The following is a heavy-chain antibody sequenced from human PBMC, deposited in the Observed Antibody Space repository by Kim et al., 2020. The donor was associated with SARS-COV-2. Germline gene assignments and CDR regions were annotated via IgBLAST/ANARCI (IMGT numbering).Heavy chain of an antibody. CDR1: GFTFNTYG. V-gene: IGHV3-33*01. D-gene: IGHD3-3*01. Sequence: LRLSCSASGFTFNTYGMHWVRQAPGKGLEWVAVIWFDGSDQYYADSVKGRFTISRDNSKDTLYLQMRSLRADDTAVYYCARGPHYDSWSGYSDYYYGMDVWGQGTTVTVSS. J-gene: IGHJ6*02. CDR2: IWFDGSDQ. CDR3: ARGPHYDSWSGYSDYYYGMDV.